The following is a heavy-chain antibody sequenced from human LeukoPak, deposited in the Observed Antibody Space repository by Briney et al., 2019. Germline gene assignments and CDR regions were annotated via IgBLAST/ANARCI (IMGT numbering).Heavy chain of an antibody. V-gene: IGHV4-31*03. D-gene: IGHD1-26*01. CDR1: GGSISSGGYY. CDR2: IFYSGTT. Sequence: SQTLSLTCTVSGGSISSGGYYWSWIRQHPGKGLEWIGYIFYSGTTYYDPSLKSRVTMSIDMSENQFSLKLTSVTAADTGVYHCARSLGSGSYLYSSDYWGQGTLVTVSS. CDR3: ARSLGSGSYLYSSDY. J-gene: IGHJ4*02.